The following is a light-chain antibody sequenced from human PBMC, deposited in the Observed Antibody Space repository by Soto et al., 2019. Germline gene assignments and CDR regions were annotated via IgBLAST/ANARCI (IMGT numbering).Light chain of an antibody. Sequence: QSALTQPPSASGSPGQSVTISCTGTSSDVGAYKYVSWYQQYPGKAPKLMIYEVSKRPSRVPDRFSGSKSGNTASLTVSGLQAEDEADYYCTSYAGSNIWVFGGGTTLTVL. CDR2: EVS. CDR1: SSDVGAYKY. J-gene: IGLJ3*02. CDR3: TSYAGSNIWV. V-gene: IGLV2-8*01.